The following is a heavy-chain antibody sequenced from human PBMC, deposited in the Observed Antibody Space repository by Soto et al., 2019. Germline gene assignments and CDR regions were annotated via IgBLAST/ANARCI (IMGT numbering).Heavy chain of an antibody. V-gene: IGHV3-7*01. Sequence: EVQIVESGGGLVQPGGSLRLSCAASGFTFSTYWMTWLRRAPGKGLEWVANIKQDGSEKYYVDYVKGRITLSRDNAKSSAYLQMSSRSVEDTAMYYCARSVVGNLGDFGASDFWGQGRMVTVSS. CDR3: ARSVVGNLGDFGASDF. CDR1: GFTFSTYW. J-gene: IGHJ3*01. D-gene: IGHD2-15*01. CDR2: IKQDGSEK.